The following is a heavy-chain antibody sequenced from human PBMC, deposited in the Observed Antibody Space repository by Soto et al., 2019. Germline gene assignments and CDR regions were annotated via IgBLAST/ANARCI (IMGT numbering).Heavy chain of an antibody. V-gene: IGHV1-69*01. CDR3: ARAPSGYDSKGYFDY. Sequence: QVQLVQSGAEVKKPGSSVRVSCKASGGTFSNYAFSWVRHAPGQGLEWMGEIIPMFDTANYPQKFLGRVTITADGSTSTAYMELSSLRFDDTAVYYCARAPSGYDSKGYFDYWGQGTLVTVSS. CDR2: IIPMFDTA. D-gene: IGHD3-22*01. J-gene: IGHJ4*02. CDR1: GGTFSNYA.